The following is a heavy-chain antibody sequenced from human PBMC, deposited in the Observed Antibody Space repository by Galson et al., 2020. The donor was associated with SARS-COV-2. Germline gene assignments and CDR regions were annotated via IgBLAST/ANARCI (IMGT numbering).Heavy chain of an antibody. CDR3: ARHKWEQAAGTNWYFDL. V-gene: IGHV1-46*03. D-gene: IGHD6-13*01. J-gene: IGHJ2*01. Sequence: ASVKVSCKASGYTFTSYYMHWVRQAPGQGLEWMGIINPSGGSTSYAQKFQGRVTMTRDTSTSTVYMELSSLRSEDTAVYYCARHKWEQAAGTNWYFDLWGRGTLVTVSS. CDR1: GYTFTSYY. CDR2: INPSGGST.